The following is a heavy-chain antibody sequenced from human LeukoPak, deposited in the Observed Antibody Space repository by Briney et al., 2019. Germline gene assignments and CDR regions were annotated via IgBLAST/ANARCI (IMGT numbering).Heavy chain of an antibody. Sequence: SQTLSLTCAISGDSVSSNSAAWNWIRQSPSRGLEWLGRTYYRSNWFTDYALSMKSRITINPDSSKNQFSLQLNSVTPEDTAVYYCAREGKDAFDIWGQRTMVIVSS. J-gene: IGHJ3*02. D-gene: IGHD3-10*01. CDR2: TYYRSNWFT. V-gene: IGHV6-1*01. CDR1: GDSVSSNSAA. CDR3: AREGKDAFDI.